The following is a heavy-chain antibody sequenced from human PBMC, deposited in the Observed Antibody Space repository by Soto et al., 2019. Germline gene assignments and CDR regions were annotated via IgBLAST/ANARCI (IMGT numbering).Heavy chain of an antibody. CDR2: INPYNGNT. V-gene: IGHV1-18*01. D-gene: IGHD5-18*01. CDR3: ARDTAMALPDA. CDR1: GYTFTSYA. J-gene: IGHJ4*02. Sequence: QVQLVQSGTEVKKPGASVKVSCKASGYTFTSYAISWVRQAPGQGLEWMGWINPYNGNTNYAQKLQGRITMTTDTSTSTAYMELRSLRSDDTAVYYCARDTAMALPDAWGQGTLVTVSS.